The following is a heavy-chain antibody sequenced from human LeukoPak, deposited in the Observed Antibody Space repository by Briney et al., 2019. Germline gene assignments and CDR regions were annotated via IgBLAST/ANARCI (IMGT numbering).Heavy chain of an antibody. CDR1: GYMFTGYY. V-gene: IGHV1-2*02. CDR3: GRDFRDSLDY. Sequence: ASVRVSCKTSGYMFTGYYMHWVRQAPGQGLEWMGWINPDSGGTNFAQKFQGRVTMTRDTSISTAYMELSRLRSDDTAVYYCGRDFRDSLDYWGQGTLVTVSS. CDR2: INPDSGGT. J-gene: IGHJ4*02.